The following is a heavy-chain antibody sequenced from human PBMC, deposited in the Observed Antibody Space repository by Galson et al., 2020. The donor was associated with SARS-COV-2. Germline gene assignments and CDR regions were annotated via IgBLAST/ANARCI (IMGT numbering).Heavy chain of an antibody. J-gene: IGHJ4*02. CDR2: IYTSGST. D-gene: IGHD4-17*01. V-gene: IGHV4-61*02. Sequence: SETLSLTCTVSGGSISSGSYYWSWIRQPAGKGLEWIGRIYTSGSTNYNPSLKSRVTISVDTSKNQFSLKLSSVTAADTAVYYCARKGGYGDPSENYFDYWGQGTLVTVSS. CDR3: ARKGGYGDPSENYFDY. CDR1: GGSISSGSYY.